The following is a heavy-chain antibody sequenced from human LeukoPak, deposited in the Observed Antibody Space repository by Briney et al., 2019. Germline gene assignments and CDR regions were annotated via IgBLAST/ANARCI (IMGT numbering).Heavy chain of an antibody. D-gene: IGHD3-3*01. CDR3: ARGSQVDDFWSGYRAPLDY. CDR1: GGSINNDNYF. J-gene: IGHJ4*02. Sequence: SETLSLTCTVSGGSINNDNYFWGWIRQPPGKGLEWIVSIYYSGSTYYNPSLKSRVTISVDTSKNLFSLKLISVTAADTAVYFCARGSQVDDFWSGYRAPLDYWGQGTLVTVSS. CDR2: IYYSGST. V-gene: IGHV4-39*01.